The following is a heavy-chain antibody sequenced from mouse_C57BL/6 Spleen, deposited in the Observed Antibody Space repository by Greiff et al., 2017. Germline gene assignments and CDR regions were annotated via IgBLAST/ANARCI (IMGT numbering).Heavy chain of an antibody. V-gene: IGHV14-4*01. J-gene: IGHJ2*01. CDR1: GFNIKDDY. Sequence: EVQLQESGAELVRPGASVKLSCTASGFNIKDDYMHWVKQRPEQGLEWIGWIDPENGDTEYASKFQGKATITANTSSNTAYLQLSSLTSNDTAVYYCTFSFGNLGGWGQGTTLTVSS. CDR3: TFSFGNLGG. CDR2: IDPENGDT. D-gene: IGHD2-1*01.